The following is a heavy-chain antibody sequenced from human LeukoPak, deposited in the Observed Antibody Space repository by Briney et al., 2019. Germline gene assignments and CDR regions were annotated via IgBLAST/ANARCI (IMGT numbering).Heavy chain of an antibody. CDR3: ARETLAYCGGDCYSGWFDP. CDR1: GFTFSDYA. V-gene: IGHV3-23*01. Sequence: GRSLRLSCAASGFTFSDYAMSWVRQAPGKGLEWVSGISGSGTNTYYADSVKGRFTISRDNSKNTLYLQMNSLRAEDTAVYYCARETLAYCGGDCYSGWFDPWGQGTLVTVSS. CDR2: ISGSGTNT. D-gene: IGHD2-21*02. J-gene: IGHJ5*02.